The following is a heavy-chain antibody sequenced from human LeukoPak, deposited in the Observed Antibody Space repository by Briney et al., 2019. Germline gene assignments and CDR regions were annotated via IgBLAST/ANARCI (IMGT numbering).Heavy chain of an antibody. Sequence: SETLSLTCTVSGYSISSGYYWGWIRQPPGKGLEWIGSIYHSGDTYYNPSLKSRVTRSIDTSKNQFSLKLSSVTAADTAVYYCARVSANSWYSAGYWGQGTLVIVSS. V-gene: IGHV4-38-2*02. CDR3: ARVSANSWYSAGY. CDR1: GYSISSGYY. J-gene: IGHJ4*02. D-gene: IGHD6-13*01. CDR2: IYHSGDT.